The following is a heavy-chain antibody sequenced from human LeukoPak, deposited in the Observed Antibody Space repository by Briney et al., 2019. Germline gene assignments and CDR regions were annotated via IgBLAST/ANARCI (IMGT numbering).Heavy chain of an antibody. CDR1: GYTFTSYG. V-gene: IGHV1-8*01. CDR3: AREAVAVAGTAMPHDY. CDR2: MNPNSGNT. D-gene: IGHD6-19*01. J-gene: IGHJ4*02. Sequence: WASVKVSCKASGYTFTSYGINWVRQATGQGLEWMGWMNPNSGNTGYAQKFQGRVTMTRDTSISTAYMELSRLRSDDTAVFYCAREAVAVAGTAMPHDYWGQGTLVTVSS.